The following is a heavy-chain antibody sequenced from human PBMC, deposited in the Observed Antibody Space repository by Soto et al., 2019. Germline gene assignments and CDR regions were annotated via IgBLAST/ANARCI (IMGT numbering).Heavy chain of an antibody. CDR3: ARCSGSGTSPDAFDI. CDR2: INHSGST. D-gene: IGHD3-10*01. J-gene: IGHJ3*02. Sequence: PSETLSLTCAVYGGSFSGYYWSWIRQPPGKGLEWIGEINHSGSTNYNPSLKSRVTISVDTSKNQFSLKLSSVTAADTAVYYCARCSGSGTSPDAFDIWGQGTMVT. CDR1: GGSFSGYY. V-gene: IGHV4-34*01.